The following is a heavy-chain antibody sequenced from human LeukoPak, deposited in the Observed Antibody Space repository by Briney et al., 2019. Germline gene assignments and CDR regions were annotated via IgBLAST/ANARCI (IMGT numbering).Heavy chain of an antibody. D-gene: IGHD4-17*01. J-gene: IGHJ4*02. Sequence: ASVKVSCKASGYTFTGYYMHWVRQAPGQGLEWMGWINPNSGGTNYAQKFQGWVTMTRDTSISTAYMELSRLRSDDTAVYYCAREVHDYGDYVADYWGQGTLVTVSS. CDR3: AREVHDYGDYVADY. V-gene: IGHV1-2*04. CDR2: INPNSGGT. CDR1: GYTFTGYY.